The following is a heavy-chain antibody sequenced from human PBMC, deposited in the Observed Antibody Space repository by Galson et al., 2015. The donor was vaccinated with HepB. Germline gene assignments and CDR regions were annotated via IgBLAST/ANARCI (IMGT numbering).Heavy chain of an antibody. Sequence: SLRLSCAVSGFTVYNNYMSWVRQAPGKGLEFISLIYSGGDTHYADSVEGRFTISRDKSKNTLYLEMNSLRPEDTAVYYCTRDPPGVASAGSGYWGQGTLVTVSS. J-gene: IGHJ4*02. V-gene: IGHV3-66*02. D-gene: IGHD6-13*01. CDR3: TRDPPGVASAGSGY. CDR2: IYSGGDT. CDR1: GFTVYNNY.